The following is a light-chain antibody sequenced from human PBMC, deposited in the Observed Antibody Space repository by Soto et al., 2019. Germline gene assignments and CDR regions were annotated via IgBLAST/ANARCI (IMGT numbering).Light chain of an antibody. CDR1: ISDVAGYNY. CDR3: SSYAGSNNLV. V-gene: IGLV2-11*01. CDR2: DVT. Sequence: QSALTQPRSVSGSPGQSVTISCTGTISDVAGYNYVSWYQHHPGKAPKLLISDVTKRPSWVPDRFSGSKSGSTASLTISELQAEAEADYYCSSYAGSNNLVFGGGSKVTVL. J-gene: IGLJ2*01.